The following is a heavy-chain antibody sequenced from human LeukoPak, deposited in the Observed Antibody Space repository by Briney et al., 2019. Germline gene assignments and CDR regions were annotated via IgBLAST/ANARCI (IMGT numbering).Heavy chain of an antibody. CDR2: ISHSGST. CDR1: GGSIRSGGYS. D-gene: IGHD3-10*01. CDR3: ARDPFHGSGSWQGSNWFDP. Sequence: PSETLSLTCAVSGGSIRSGGYSWSWIRQPPGKGLEWIGYISHSGSTSYNPSLKGRVTISVDRSKNQFSLQLSSVTAADTAMYYCARDPFHGSGSWQGSNWFDPWGQGTLVTVSS. V-gene: IGHV4-30-2*01. J-gene: IGHJ5*02.